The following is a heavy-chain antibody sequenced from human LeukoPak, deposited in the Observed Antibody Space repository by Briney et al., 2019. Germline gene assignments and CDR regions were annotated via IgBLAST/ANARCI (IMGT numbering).Heavy chain of an antibody. V-gene: IGHV1-2*02. Sequence: ASVKVSCKASGYTFTGYYMHWVRQAPGQGLEWMRSINPDSGDTNYAQNLQGRVTMTRDTSINTAYLDLSRLRSDDTAVYYCAIMGDTFDIWGQGTKVTVSS. CDR2: INPDSGDT. CDR3: AIMGDTFDI. CDR1: GYTFTGYY. J-gene: IGHJ3*02. D-gene: IGHD2-8*01.